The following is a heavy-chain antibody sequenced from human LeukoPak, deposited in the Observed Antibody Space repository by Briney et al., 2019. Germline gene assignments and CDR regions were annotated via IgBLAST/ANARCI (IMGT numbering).Heavy chain of an antibody. CDR2: VSSNGGGT. Sequence: GGSLRLSCSASGFTFSSYGMHWVRQAPGKGLDYVSAVSSNGGGTYYADSVKGRFTISRDNSKNTLFLQMSSLRAEDTAVYYCVKPYSDGYYPLDYWGQGTLVTVSS. CDR1: GFTFSSYG. J-gene: IGHJ4*02. CDR3: VKPYSDGYYPLDY. V-gene: IGHV3-64D*09. D-gene: IGHD3-22*01.